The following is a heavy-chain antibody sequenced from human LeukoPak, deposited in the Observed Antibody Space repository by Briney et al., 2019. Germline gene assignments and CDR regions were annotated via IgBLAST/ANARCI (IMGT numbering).Heavy chain of an antibody. CDR3: ARGYSSSWYNVHYYYGMDV. J-gene: IGHJ6*02. D-gene: IGHD6-13*01. V-gene: IGHV4-31*03. Sequence: SETLSLTCTVSGGSISSGGYYWSWIRQHPGKGLEWIGYIYYSGSTYYNPSLKSRVTISVDTSKNQFSLKLSSVTAADTAVYYCARGYSSSWYNVHYYYGMDVWGQGTTVTVSS. CDR1: GGSISSGGYY. CDR2: IYYSGST.